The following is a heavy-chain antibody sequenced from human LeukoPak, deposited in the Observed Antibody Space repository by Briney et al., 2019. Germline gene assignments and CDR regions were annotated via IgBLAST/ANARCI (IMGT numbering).Heavy chain of an antibody. V-gene: IGHV3-23*01. CDR3: AKDESSSGSYAY. D-gene: IGHD1-26*01. J-gene: IGHJ4*02. Sequence: TGGSLRLSCAASGFTFSSYAMSWVRQAPGKGLEWVSAISGSGGSTYYADSVKGRFTISRDNSKNTLYLQMNSLRAEDTAVYYCAKDESSSGSYAYWGQGTLVTVSS. CDR1: GFTFSSYA. CDR2: ISGSGGST.